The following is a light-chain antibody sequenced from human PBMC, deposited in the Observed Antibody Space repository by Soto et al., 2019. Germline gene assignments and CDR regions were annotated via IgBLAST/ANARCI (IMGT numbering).Light chain of an antibody. J-gene: IGKJ1*01. Sequence: DIQMTQSPSTLSASVGDRVTITCRASQSISTYLAWYQQKPGKAPKLLIYKASSLTSGVPSRFSGGGSGTDFTLTISSLQPDDSATYYCQHYNTYSEAFGQGTKVDI. CDR1: QSISTY. CDR3: QHYNTYSEA. CDR2: KAS. V-gene: IGKV1-5*03.